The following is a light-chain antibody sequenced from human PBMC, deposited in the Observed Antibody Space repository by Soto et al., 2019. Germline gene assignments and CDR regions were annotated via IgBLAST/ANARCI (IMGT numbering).Light chain of an antibody. J-gene: IGKJ1*01. CDR2: GAS. Sequence: DIQLTQSPSSLSASVGDRVTITCQAGQSISTYINWYQHKPGEAPQLPIYGASSLQSGVSSRFSGSGSGTDFTLTISSLQPEDFATYYCQQSFSNPKTFGQGTRV. V-gene: IGKV1-39*01. CDR1: QSISTY. CDR3: QQSFSNPKT.